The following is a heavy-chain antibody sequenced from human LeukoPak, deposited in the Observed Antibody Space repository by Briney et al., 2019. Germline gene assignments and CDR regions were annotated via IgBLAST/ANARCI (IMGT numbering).Heavy chain of an antibody. CDR1: GFTFSSYA. CDR3: ARDLYYFDSSGALGY. J-gene: IGHJ4*02. CDR2: IKQDGREQ. D-gene: IGHD3-22*01. V-gene: IGHV3-7*01. Sequence: PGGSLRLSCAASGFTFSSYAMHWVRQAPGKGLEWVANIKQDGREQNYVDSVRGRFTISRDNAKKSVYLQMNSLRAEDTAVYYCARDLYYFDSSGALGYWGQGALVTVSS.